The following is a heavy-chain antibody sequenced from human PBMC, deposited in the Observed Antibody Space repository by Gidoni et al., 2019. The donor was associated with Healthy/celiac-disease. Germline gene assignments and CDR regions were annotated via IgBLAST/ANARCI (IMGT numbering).Heavy chain of an antibody. CDR2: IRSKANSYAT. V-gene: IGHV3-73*01. Sequence: EVQLVESGGGLVQPGGSLKLSCAASGFTFSGSAMHWVRQASGKGLEWVCRIRSKANSYATAYAASVKGRFTISRDDSKNTAYLQMNSLKTEDTAVYYCTRPHYGMDVWGQGTTVTVSS. CDR1: GFTFSGSA. J-gene: IGHJ6*02. CDR3: TRPHYGMDV.